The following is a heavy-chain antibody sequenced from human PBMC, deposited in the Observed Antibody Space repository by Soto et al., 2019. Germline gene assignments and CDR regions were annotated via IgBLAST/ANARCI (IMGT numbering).Heavy chain of an antibody. CDR3: AREPLWSGTLPLDAFDL. V-gene: IGHV3-53*01. D-gene: IGHD3-3*01. J-gene: IGHJ3*01. Sequence: GGSLRLSCAASGFVGTDYYMSWVRQAPGKGLEWVAVFLIGGDTHYGESVKGRFTISRDNSKDTLYLQINSRRAEDTAVYYCAREPLWSGTLPLDAFDLWGQGRMVTASS. CDR2: FLIGGDT. CDR1: GFVGTDYY.